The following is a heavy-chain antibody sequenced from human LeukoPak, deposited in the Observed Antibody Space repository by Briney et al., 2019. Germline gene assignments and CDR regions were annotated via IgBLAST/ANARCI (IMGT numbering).Heavy chain of an antibody. V-gene: IGHV5-51*01. D-gene: IGHD4/OR15-4a*01. CDR1: EYSFPNYC. CDR2: IYPDDSDT. CDR3: ARLGYGDRPYYYYYYYMDV. Sequence: GESLKISCKHSEYSFPNYCIGWVRQMPGKGLEWMGIIYPDDSDTRYSPSFQGQVTISADKSISTAYLQWSSLKASDTAMYYCARLGYGDRPYYYYYYYMDVWGKGTTVTVSS. J-gene: IGHJ6*03.